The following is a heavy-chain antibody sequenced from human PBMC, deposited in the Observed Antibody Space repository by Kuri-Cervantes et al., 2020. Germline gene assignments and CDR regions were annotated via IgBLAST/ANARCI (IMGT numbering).Heavy chain of an antibody. CDR2: INPSGST. CDR3: APFNTYYDILTDYWENWFDP. V-gene: IGHV4-34*01. CDR1: GGSFSGYY. Sequence: SETLSLTCAVYGGSFSGYYWSCIRQPPGKWLEWIGEINPSGSTNYNPYLKSRVTISVDTSKNQFSLKLSSVTAADTAVYYSAPFNTYYDILTDYWENWFDPWGQGTLVTVSS. D-gene: IGHD3-9*01. J-gene: IGHJ5*02.